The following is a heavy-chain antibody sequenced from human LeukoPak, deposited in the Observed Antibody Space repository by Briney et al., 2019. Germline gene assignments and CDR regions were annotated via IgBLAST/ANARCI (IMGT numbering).Heavy chain of an antibody. V-gene: IGHV3-30-3*01. CDR3: AKDQEYYYDSSGFYDY. Sequence: GGSLRLSCAASGFSFSSYAMHWVRQAPGKGLEWVAVISYDGSNKYYADSVKGRFTISRDNSKNTLYLQMNSLRAEDTAVYYCAKDQEYYYDSSGFYDYWGQGTLVTVSS. CDR2: ISYDGSNK. D-gene: IGHD3-22*01. J-gene: IGHJ4*02. CDR1: GFSFSSYA.